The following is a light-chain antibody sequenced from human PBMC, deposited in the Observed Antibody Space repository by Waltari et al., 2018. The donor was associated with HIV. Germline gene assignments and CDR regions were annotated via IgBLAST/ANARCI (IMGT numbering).Light chain of an antibody. CDR3: QQFYRTPYT. J-gene: IGKJ2*01. V-gene: IGKV4-1*01. CDR1: QTIFYSSNNTNY. CDR2: WAS. Sequence: DIVMTQSPDSLAVSLGERAPIKCKYSQTIFYSSNNTNYLAWYQQKPGQSPKLLISWASTQEFVVSDRFSGSGSGTDFTLTISSLQAEDVAVYYCQQFYRTPYTFGQGTRLEFK.